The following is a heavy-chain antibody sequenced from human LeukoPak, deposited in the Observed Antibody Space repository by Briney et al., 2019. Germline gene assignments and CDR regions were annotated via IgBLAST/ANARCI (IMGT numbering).Heavy chain of an antibody. CDR2: IYTSGST. CDR1: GGSISSGSYY. J-gene: IGHJ6*03. V-gene: IGHV4-61*02. Sequence: SETLSLTCTVSGGSISSGSYYWSWIRQLAGKGLEWIGRIYTSGSTNYNPSLKSRVTISVDMSKNQFSLKLSSVTAADTAVYYCARALGAYYYYYMDVWGKGTTVTVSS. D-gene: IGHD3-16*01. CDR3: ARALGAYYYYYMDV.